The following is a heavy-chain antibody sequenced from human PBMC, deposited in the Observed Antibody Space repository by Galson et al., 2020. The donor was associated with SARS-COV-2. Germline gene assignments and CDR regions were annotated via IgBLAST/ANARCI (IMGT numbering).Heavy chain of an antibody. V-gene: IGHV1-18*01. Sequence: ASVKVSCKASGYAFRHYGISWVRQAPGQGLEWMGWINIYNAYTKYAQRFQDRFTMTIDTSTSTAYMELRSLRTDDTAVYYCASSIAEAGQHFYYYCYMDVWGKGTPVTVSS. J-gene: IGHJ6*03. CDR1: GYAFRHYG. D-gene: IGHD6-13*01. CDR3: ASSIAEAGQHFYYYCYMDV. CDR2: INIYNAYT.